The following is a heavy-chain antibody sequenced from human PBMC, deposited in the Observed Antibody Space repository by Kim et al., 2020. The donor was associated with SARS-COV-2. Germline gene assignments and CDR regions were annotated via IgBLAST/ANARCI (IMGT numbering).Heavy chain of an antibody. CDR2: IDTSSRGI. D-gene: IGHD1-1*01. V-gene: IGHV3-48*02. CDR1: GFSFNSYS. J-gene: IGHJ3*02. CDR3: ARDGPERRGNAFGM. Sequence: GGSLRLSCAGSGFSFNSYSMNWVRQTPGKGLEWVSYIDTSSRGIDYADSVKGRFTISRDNAKNSLYLQMNSLRDEDTGVYYCARDGPERRGNAFGMWGQGTMVTVSS.